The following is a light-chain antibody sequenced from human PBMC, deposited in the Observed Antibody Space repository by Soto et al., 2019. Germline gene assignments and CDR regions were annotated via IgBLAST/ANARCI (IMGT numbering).Light chain of an antibody. CDR1: HGINTY. V-gene: IGKV1-33*01. CDR3: HQYDTVPYD. Sequence: DIQLTQSPSSLSASVGDRVTITCQASHGINTYLHWYQQKLGKAPKLLIYDASNLETGVPSRFSGSGSGTEFTFTITSLQPEDIATYYCHQYDTVPYDFGPGTKVDIK. J-gene: IGKJ3*01. CDR2: DAS.